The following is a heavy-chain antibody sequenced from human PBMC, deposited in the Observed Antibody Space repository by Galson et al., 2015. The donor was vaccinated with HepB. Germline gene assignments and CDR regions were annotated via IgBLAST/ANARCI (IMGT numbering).Heavy chain of an antibody. J-gene: IGHJ6*03. CDR3: ARGPPIGYDILTGYYPSYYYYMDV. D-gene: IGHD3-9*01. CDR2: IYYSGST. Sequence: LSLTCTVSGGSVSSGSYYWSWIRQPPGKGLEWIGYIYYSGSTNYNPSLKSRVTISVDTSKNQFSLKLSSVTAADTAVYYCARGPPIGYDILTGYYPSYYYYMDVWGKGTTVTVSS. CDR1: GGSVSSGSYY. V-gene: IGHV4-61*01.